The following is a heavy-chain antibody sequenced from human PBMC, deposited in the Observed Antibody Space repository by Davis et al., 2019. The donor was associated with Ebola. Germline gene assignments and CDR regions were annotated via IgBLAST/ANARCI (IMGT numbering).Heavy chain of an antibody. V-gene: IGHV3-9*01. J-gene: IGHJ4*02. D-gene: IGHD3-10*01. CDR1: GFNFGASA. CDR3: VSTKGEGVLLPADS. CDR2: ISWNSDGV. Sequence: GGSLRLSCAASGFNFGASAMLWVRQAPGKGLEWVSGISWNSDGVVYADSVKGRFTISRDNAKNSLYLQMGSLRAEDTALYYCVSTKGEGVLLPADSWGQGTLVTVSS.